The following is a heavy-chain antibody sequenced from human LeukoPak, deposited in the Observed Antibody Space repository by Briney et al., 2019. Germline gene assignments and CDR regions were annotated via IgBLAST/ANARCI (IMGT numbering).Heavy chain of an antibody. J-gene: IGHJ4*02. V-gene: IGHV4-39*07. CDR2: IYYSGST. Sequence: SETRSLTCTVSGGSISSSSYYWGWIRQPPGKGLEWIGSIYYSGSTYYNPSLKSRVTISVDTSKSQFSLKLSSVTAADTAVYYCVSELSGYYHVKPKYYFDYWGQGTLVTVSS. CDR3: VSELSGYYHVKPKYYFDY. D-gene: IGHD3-22*01. CDR1: GGSISSSSYY.